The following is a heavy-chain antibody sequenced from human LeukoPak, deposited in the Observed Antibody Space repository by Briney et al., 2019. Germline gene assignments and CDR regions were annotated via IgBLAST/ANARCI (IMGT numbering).Heavy chain of an antibody. CDR1: GYSFTSYW. Sequence: GESLKISCKGSGYSFTSYWIGWVRQMPGKGLEWMGIIYPGDSDTRYSPSFQGQVTISADKSISTAYLQWSSLKASDTAMYYCARGGLYCSSTSCSQPPWVWFDPWGQGTLVTVSS. CDR3: ARGGLYCSSTSCSQPPWVWFDP. V-gene: IGHV5-51*01. J-gene: IGHJ5*02. CDR2: IYPGDSDT. D-gene: IGHD2-2*01.